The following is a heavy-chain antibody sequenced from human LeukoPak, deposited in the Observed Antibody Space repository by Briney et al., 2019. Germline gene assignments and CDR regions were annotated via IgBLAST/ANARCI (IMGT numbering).Heavy chain of an antibody. D-gene: IGHD6-19*01. CDR2: INGWGNTT. J-gene: IGHJ6*03. V-gene: IGHV3-23*01. Sequence: PGGSLRLSCAASGFAFSSFAMGWVRQSPGKGLEWLSTINGWGNTTFYADSVKGRFTISRDNSKNTLYLHMDSLSPDDKAIYHCHKELHVAVAVADYYYFYLDVWGSGTEVTVSS. CDR3: HKELHVAVAVADYYYFYLDV. CDR1: GFAFSSFA.